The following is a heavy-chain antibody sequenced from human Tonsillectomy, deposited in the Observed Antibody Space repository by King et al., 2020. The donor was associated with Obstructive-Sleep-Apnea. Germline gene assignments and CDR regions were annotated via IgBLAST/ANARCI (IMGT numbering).Heavy chain of an antibody. D-gene: IGHD1-1*01. V-gene: IGHV4-39*07. Sequence: LQLQESGPGLVKPSETLSLTCTVSGCSISSSSYYWGWIRQPPGKGLEWIGSIYYSRSTYYNPSLKSRVTISVDTSKNQFSLKLSSVTAADTAVYYCARDSGTWGTTNWGQGTLVTVSS. J-gene: IGHJ4*02. CDR3: ARDSGTWGTTN. CDR1: GCSISSSSYY. CDR2: IYYSRST.